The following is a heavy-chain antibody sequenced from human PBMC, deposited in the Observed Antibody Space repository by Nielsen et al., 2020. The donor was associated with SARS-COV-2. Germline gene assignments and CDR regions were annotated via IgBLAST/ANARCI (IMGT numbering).Heavy chain of an antibody. Sequence: GGSLRLSCSASGFTFSRHWMSWIRQAPGKGLEWITHMSRSGARTKSADSVKGRFTISRDNAKNSVYLQMNSLRPDDTAVYYCARVARGETGFDAFDSWGQGTMVTVSS. V-gene: IGHV3-11*05. J-gene: IGHJ3*02. CDR3: ARVARGETGFDAFDS. CDR1: GFTFSRHW. CDR2: MSRSGART. D-gene: IGHD2-21*01.